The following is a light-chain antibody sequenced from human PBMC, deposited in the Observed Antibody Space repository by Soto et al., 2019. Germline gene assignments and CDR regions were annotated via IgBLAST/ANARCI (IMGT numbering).Light chain of an antibody. CDR1: SSNIGAGYD. J-gene: IGLJ2*01. CDR2: GNS. Sequence: QSVLTQPPSVSVAPGQRVTISCTGSSSNIGAGYDVHWYQQFPGTAPNLLIYGNSDRPSGVPDRFSGSKSGTSASLAITGLQAEDEADYYCQSYDSSLSGVVFGGGTQLTVL. V-gene: IGLV1-40*01. CDR3: QSYDSSLSGVV.